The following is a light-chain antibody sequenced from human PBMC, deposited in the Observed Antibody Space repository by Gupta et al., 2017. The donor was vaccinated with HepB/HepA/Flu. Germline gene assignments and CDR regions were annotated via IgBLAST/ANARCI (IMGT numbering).Light chain of an antibody. V-gene: IGKV3-20*01. J-gene: IGKJ2*01. CDR1: RSVSSNA. CDR2: GAC. CDR3: QQYSRSPQT. Sequence: EIVLTQSPGTLYLSPGERATLSCSASRSVSSNALAWYQRKPGQAPRLHIYGACSRATGIPDRFSGGGSGTDFTLTISKQDPEDFVVYYCQQYSRSPQTFGQGTKLEIK.